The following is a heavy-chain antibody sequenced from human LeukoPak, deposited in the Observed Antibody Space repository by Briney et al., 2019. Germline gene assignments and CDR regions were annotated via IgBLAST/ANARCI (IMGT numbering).Heavy chain of an antibody. CDR1: GFTLNIYE. J-gene: IGHJ4*02. CDR3: ARDEIGGGNIAAAGSDY. D-gene: IGHD6-13*01. Sequence: PGGSLRLSCSASGFTLNIYEMNWVRQAPGKGLEWVSSIINDGSHIYYVGSVRGRFTIASDNEKSSLLLQMNSLRAEDTAVYYCARDEIGGGNIAAAGSDYWGQGTLVTVSS. V-gene: IGHV3-21*06. CDR2: IINDGSHI.